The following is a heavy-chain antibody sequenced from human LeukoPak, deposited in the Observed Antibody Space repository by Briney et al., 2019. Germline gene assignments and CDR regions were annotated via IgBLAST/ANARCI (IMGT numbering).Heavy chain of an antibody. CDR1: GGSISSYY. CDR3: ARVHGGYYYYMDV. D-gene: IGHD4-23*01. J-gene: IGHJ6*03. CDR2: IYYSGST. V-gene: IGHV4-59*01. Sequence: SETLSLTCTVSGGSISSYYWSWIRQPPGKGLEWIGYIYYSGSTNYNPSLKSRVTISVDTSKNQFSLKLSSVTAADTAVYYCARVHGGYYYYMDVWGKGTTATVSS.